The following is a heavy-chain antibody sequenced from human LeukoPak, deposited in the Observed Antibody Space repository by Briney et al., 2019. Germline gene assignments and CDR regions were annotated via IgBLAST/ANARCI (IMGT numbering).Heavy chain of an antibody. J-gene: IGHJ5*02. D-gene: IGHD6-13*01. CDR1: GGSISSYY. V-gene: IGHV4-59*12. CDR3: ARPNSYSRLNWFDP. CDR2: IYYSGST. Sequence: SETLSLTCTVSGGSISSYYWSWIRQPPGKGLEWIGYIYYSGSTNYNPSLKSRVTISVDTSKNQFSLKLSSVTAADTAVYYCARPNSYSRLNWFDPWGQGTLVTVSS.